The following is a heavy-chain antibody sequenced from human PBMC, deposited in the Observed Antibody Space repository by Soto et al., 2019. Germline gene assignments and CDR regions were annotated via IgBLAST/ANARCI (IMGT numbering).Heavy chain of an antibody. V-gene: IGHV1-18*01. J-gene: IGHJ3*02. Sequence: GASVKVSCKASGYTFASYGISWVRQAPGQGLEWMGWISAYNGNTNYAQKLQGRVTMTTDTSTSTAYMELRSLRSDDTAVYYCARSLWKQLDPDDAFDIWAQGTMVTVSS. CDR3: ARSLWKQLDPDDAFDI. D-gene: IGHD6-13*01. CDR1: GYTFASYG. CDR2: ISAYNGNT.